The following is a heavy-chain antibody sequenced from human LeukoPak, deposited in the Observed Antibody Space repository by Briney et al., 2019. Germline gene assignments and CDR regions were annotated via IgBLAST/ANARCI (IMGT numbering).Heavy chain of an antibody. J-gene: IGHJ4*02. CDR3: ARDRQDDFWSAYYDY. Sequence: GGSLRLSRAVSGFTFSNYWMSWVRQAPGKGLEWVANIKQDGNEKYYVDSVKGRFTISRDNAKNSLYLQMNSLRAEDTAVYYCARDRQDDFWSAYYDYWGQGTLVTVSS. D-gene: IGHD3-3*01. CDR1: GFTFSNYW. V-gene: IGHV3-7*01. CDR2: IKQDGNEK.